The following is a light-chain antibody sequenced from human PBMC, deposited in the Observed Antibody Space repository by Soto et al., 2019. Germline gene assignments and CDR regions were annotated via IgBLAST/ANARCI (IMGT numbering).Light chain of an antibody. V-gene: IGKV1-12*01. CDR1: QGISSW. CDR2: AAS. Sequence: DIQMTQSPSSVAASVGDIVTITCRASQGISSWVAWYQQKPGKAPKLLVCAASSLQSGVPSRFSGSGSGTEFTLTIISLQPEDVATYFCQQADNSPLTLGGGTKVEIK. J-gene: IGKJ4*01. CDR3: QQADNSPLT.